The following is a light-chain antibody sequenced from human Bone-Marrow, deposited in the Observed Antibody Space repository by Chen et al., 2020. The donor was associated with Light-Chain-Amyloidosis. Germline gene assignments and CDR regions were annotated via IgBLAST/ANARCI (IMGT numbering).Light chain of an antibody. CDR2: RDT. J-gene: IGLJ2*01. Sequence: SLELTQPPSVSVSPGQTARLTCSGDDLPTKYAYWYQQKPGQAPVLVIHRDTERPSGISERFSGSSSGTTATLTISGVQAEDEADYHCQSADSSGTYEVIFGGGTKLTVL. V-gene: IGLV3-25*03. CDR3: QSADSSGTYEVI. CDR1: DLPTKY.